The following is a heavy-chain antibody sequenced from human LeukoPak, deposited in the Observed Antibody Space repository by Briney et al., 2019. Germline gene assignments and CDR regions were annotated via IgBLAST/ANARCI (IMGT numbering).Heavy chain of an antibody. Sequence: GGSLRLSCAASGFTFSNYAMNWVRQAPGKGLEWVSVISGSGGTTAYAASVKGRFTISRDNSENTLYLQMNSLRAEDTAVYYCATIPSTMVRGVIPNWFDPWGQGTLVTVSS. V-gene: IGHV3-23*01. CDR2: ISGSGGTT. D-gene: IGHD3-10*01. J-gene: IGHJ5*02. CDR1: GFTFSNYA. CDR3: ATIPSTMVRGVIPNWFDP.